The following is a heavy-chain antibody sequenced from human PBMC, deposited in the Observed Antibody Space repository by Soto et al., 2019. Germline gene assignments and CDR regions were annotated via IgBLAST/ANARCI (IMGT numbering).Heavy chain of an antibody. D-gene: IGHD6-19*01. CDR3: ASASVTGTAGLDF. J-gene: IGHJ4*02. Sequence: ASVKVSCKASGYTFSGFYMHWVRQAPGQGLEWMGWINPNSGGTKSAEKFQGRVTMTRDTSISTADMELNRLTSDDTAVYYCASASVTGTAGLDFWGQGTQVTVSS. V-gene: IGHV1-2*02. CDR2: INPNSGGT. CDR1: GYTFSGFY.